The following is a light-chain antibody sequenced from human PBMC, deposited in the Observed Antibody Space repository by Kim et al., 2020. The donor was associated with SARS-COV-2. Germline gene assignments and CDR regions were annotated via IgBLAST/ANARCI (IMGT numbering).Light chain of an antibody. CDR2: DND. CDR3: ATWDSSLSVGL. V-gene: IGLV1-51*01. J-gene: IGLJ3*02. Sequence: QSVLTQVPSVSAAPGQKVTISCSGSRSNIGNNPVSWYQQFPGTAPRLITYDNDKRPSGIPDRFSSSKSGTSATLGITGLRTGDEADYYCATWDSSLSVGLFGGGTKVTVL. CDR1: RSNIGNNP.